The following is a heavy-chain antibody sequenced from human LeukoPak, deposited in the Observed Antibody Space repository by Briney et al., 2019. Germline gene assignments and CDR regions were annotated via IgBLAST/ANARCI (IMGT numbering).Heavy chain of an antibody. D-gene: IGHD3-10*01. Sequence: GGSLRLSCAASGFTFSSYSMNGVRQAPGKGLEGISDISSASNTIYYADSVKGRFTISRDNAKNSLYLQMNSLRAEDTAMYYCARDGWFGDYNWFDPWGQGTLVTVSS. J-gene: IGHJ5*02. CDR1: GFTFSSYS. CDR3: ARDGWFGDYNWFDP. V-gene: IGHV3-48*01. CDR2: ISSASNTI.